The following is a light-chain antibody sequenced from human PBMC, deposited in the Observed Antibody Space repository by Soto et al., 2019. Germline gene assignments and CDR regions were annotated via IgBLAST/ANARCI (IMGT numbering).Light chain of an antibody. CDR2: DAS. V-gene: IGKV1-5*01. CDR3: QQYYSYPFT. J-gene: IGKJ2*01. CDR1: QSISGR. Sequence: DIQMTQSPSTVSASVGGRVSFTCRAAQSISGRLAWYQQKPGQAPKLRIFDASSLRSGLPPRFSGSGSGTDFTLTISSLQPDDFANYDCQQYYSYPFTFGKGTKLDI.